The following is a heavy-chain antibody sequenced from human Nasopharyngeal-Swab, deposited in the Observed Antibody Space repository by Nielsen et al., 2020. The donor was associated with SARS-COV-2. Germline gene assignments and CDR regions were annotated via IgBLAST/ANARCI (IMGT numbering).Heavy chain of an antibody. V-gene: IGHV1-2*04. J-gene: IGHJ6*03. CDR1: GYTFTGYY. CDR2: INPNSGGT. D-gene: IGHD6-19*01. CDR3: ARDREKSSGWTGVDYYYMDV. Sequence: ASVKVSCKASGYTFTGYYMHWVRQAPGQGLEWMGWINPNSGGTNYAQKFQGWVTMTRDTSISTAYMELSRLRSDDTAVYYCARDREKSSGWTGVDYYYMDVWGKGTTVTVSS.